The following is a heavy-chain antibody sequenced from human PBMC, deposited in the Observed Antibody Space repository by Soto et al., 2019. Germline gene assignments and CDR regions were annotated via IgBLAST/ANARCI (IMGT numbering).Heavy chain of an antibody. Sequence: TLSLTCAVYGGSFSGYYWSWIRQPPGKGLEWIGEINHSGSTNYNPSLKSRVTISVDTSKNQFSLKLSSVTAADTAVYYCERGLRFGTIWGQGTLVTVSS. V-gene: IGHV4-34*01. CDR3: ERGLRFGTI. CDR2: INHSGST. D-gene: IGHD3-10*01. CDR1: GGSFSGYY. J-gene: IGHJ4*02.